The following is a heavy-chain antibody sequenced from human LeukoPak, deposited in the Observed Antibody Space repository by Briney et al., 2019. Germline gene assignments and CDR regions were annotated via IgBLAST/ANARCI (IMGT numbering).Heavy chain of an antibody. CDR1: GFTFSNYA. V-gene: IGHV3-23*01. CDR2: ITGGGSGI. J-gene: IGHJ4*02. CDR3: AKWGDYDVLAGYYVSDY. D-gene: IGHD3-9*01. Sequence: GASLRPSCAASGFTFSNYAMSWVRQAPGEGLEWALAITGGGSGIYYADSMKSRFTISRDNPKNTLYLQINSLRAEDTAVYYCAKWGDYDVLAGYYVSDYWGQGTLVTVS.